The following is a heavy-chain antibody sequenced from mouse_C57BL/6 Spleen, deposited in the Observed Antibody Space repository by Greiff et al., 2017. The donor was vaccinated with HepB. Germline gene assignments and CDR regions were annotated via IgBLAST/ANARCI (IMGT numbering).Heavy chain of an antibody. CDR1: GYTFTSYW. D-gene: IGHD1-1*01. J-gene: IGHJ2*01. CDR2: TNPTNGRT. V-gene: IGHV1S81*02. CDR3: ARIKKIVATYFDY. Sequence: QVQLQQSGAELVKAGASVKMSCKASGYTFTSYWMHWVKQRLGQGLEWFAETNPTNGRTYYNEKFKSKATLTVDKSSSTAYMLLSGPTFEASAVYYCARIKKIVATYFDYWGQVTTLTVSS.